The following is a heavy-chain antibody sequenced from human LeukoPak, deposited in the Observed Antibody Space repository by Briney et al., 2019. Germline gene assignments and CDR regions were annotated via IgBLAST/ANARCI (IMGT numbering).Heavy chain of an antibody. CDR3: ARDDGTGTTFRLGY. CDR2: IYYSGST. CDR1: GGSISSYY. Sequence: SETLSLTCTVSGGSISSYYWSWIRQPPGKGLEGIGYIYYSGSTNYNPSLKSRVTISVDTSKNQFSLKLSSVTAADTAVYYCARDDGTGTTFRLGYWGQGTLVTVSS. D-gene: IGHD1-7*01. J-gene: IGHJ4*02. V-gene: IGHV4-59*01.